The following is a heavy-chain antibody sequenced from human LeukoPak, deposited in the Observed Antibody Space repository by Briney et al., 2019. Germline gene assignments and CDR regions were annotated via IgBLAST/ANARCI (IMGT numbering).Heavy chain of an antibody. D-gene: IGHD5-12*01. V-gene: IGHV3-7*01. CDR2: IKQDGSEK. Sequence: GGSLRLTCADSGFTFSRYEMNWVRQAPGKGLGWVANIKQDGSEKYYVDSVKGRFTISRDNAKNSLYLQMNSLRAEDTAVYYCARGPSGYHNTGGQGTLVTVSS. J-gene: IGHJ4*02. CDR1: GFTFSRYE. CDR3: ARGPSGYHNT.